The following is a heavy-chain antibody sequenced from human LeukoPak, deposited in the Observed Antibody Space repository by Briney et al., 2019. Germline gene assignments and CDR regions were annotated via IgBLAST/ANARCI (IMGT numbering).Heavy chain of an antibody. CDR3: ARSRYSGYDRDFYYGMDV. CDR1: GFTFSTYA. V-gene: IGHV3-23*01. Sequence: GGSLRLSCAASGFTFSTYALSWVRQAPGKGLEWVSGVGGSGDRTYYADSVKGRFTISRDNSKNTLFLHMDSLRAEDTAVYFCARSRYSGYDRDFYYGMDVWGQGTTVTVSS. CDR2: VGGSGDRT. D-gene: IGHD5-12*01. J-gene: IGHJ6*02.